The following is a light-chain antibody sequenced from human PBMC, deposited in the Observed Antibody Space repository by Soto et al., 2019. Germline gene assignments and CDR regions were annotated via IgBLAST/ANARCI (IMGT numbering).Light chain of an antibody. Sequence: DIQMTQSPSSLSVSVGDRVTITCPASQSINTFSNWSQQKPWKAPQLMLYAAFSLKDGVPSRFSGSGSGTDFTHTISRLQPEDFATYYCQQGYITPYTFGQGTKLQS. J-gene: IGKJ2*01. V-gene: IGKV1-39*01. CDR2: AAF. CDR1: QSINTF. CDR3: QQGYITPYT.